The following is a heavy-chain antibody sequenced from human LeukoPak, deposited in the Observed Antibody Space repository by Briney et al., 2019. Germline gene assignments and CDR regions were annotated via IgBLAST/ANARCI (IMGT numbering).Heavy chain of an antibody. J-gene: IGHJ5*02. CDR1: GYTFTGYY. CDR2: INPNSGGT. V-gene: IGHV1-2*02. D-gene: IGHD2-2*01. CDR3: ARGLTRAAIRSALWWFDP. Sequence: ASVKVSCKASGYTFTGYYMHWVRQAPGQGLEWMGWINPNSGGTNYAQKFQGRVTMTRDTSISTAYMELGRLRPDDTAVYYCARGLTRAAIRSALWWFDPWGQGTLVTVSS.